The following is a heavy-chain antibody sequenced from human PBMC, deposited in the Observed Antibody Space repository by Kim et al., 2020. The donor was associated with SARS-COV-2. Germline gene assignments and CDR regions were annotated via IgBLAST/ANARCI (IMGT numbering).Heavy chain of an antibody. V-gene: IGHV1-69*13. CDR1: GGTFSSYA. D-gene: IGHD1-26*01. Sequence: SVKVSCKASGGTFSSYAISWVRQAPGQGLEWMGGIIPIFGTANYAQKFQGRVTITADESTSTAYMELSSLRSEDTAVYYCARRYSGSSRGQIPYYYYGMDVWGQGTTVTVSS. CDR2: IIPIFGTA. J-gene: IGHJ6*02. CDR3: ARRYSGSSRGQIPYYYYGMDV.